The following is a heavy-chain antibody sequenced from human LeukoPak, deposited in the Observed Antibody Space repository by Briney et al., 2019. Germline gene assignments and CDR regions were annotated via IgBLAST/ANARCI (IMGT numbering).Heavy chain of an antibody. Sequence: ASVKVSCKASGYTFTSYEINWVRQATGQRLEWMGWINPNSGNTGYAQKFQGRVTMTRNTSISTAYMELSSLRSEDTAVYYCARNLLDIADPWESSGYWGQGTLVTVSS. D-gene: IGHD3/OR15-3a*01. V-gene: IGHV1-8*01. CDR1: GYTFTSYE. J-gene: IGHJ4*02. CDR3: ARNLLDIADPWESSGY. CDR2: INPNSGNT.